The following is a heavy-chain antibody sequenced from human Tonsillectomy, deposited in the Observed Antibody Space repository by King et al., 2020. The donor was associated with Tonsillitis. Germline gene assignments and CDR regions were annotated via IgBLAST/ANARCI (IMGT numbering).Heavy chain of an antibody. CDR3: ARVSLTYCSGTSCYAYYYYGMDV. D-gene: IGHD2-2*01. J-gene: IGHJ6*02. Sequence: QLVQSGAEVKKPGASVKVSCKASGYTFTSYDVNWVRQATGQGLEWMGWMNPNSGNTGYAQKFQGRVTVTRNTSISTAYMELSSLRSEDAAVYYCARVSLTYCSGTSCYAYYYYGMDVWGQGTTVTVSS. CDR2: MNPNSGNT. V-gene: IGHV1-8*01. CDR1: GYTFTSYD.